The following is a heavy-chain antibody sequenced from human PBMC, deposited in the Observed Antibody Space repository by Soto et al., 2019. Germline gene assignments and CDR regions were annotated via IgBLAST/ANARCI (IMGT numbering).Heavy chain of an antibody. J-gene: IGHJ6*02. CDR2: IIPIFGTA. CDR1: GGTFSSYA. V-gene: IGHV1-69*13. Sequence: ASVKVSCKASGGTFSSYAISWVRQAPGQGLEWMGGIIPIFGTANYAQKFQGRVTITADESTSTAYMELSSLRSEDTAVYYCARGEIQLWSPLYYYYYGMDVWGQGTTVTVSS. D-gene: IGHD5-18*01. CDR3: ARGEIQLWSPLYYYYYGMDV.